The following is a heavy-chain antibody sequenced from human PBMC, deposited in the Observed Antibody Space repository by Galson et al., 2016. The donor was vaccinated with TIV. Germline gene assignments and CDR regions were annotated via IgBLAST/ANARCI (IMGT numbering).Heavy chain of an antibody. D-gene: IGHD2-21*01. V-gene: IGHV1-3*01. CDR1: GYTFTHHP. CDR3: ARPPYCGGDCYKYDS. CDR2: INAGNGNT. Sequence: LVKVSCKASGYTFTHHPIHWVRQAPGQRLEWMGWINAGNGNTKYSQKFQGRVTITRDTSATTVYMDLSSLTSEDTAVYYCARPPYCGGDCYKYDSWGQGTLVTVSS. J-gene: IGHJ4*02.